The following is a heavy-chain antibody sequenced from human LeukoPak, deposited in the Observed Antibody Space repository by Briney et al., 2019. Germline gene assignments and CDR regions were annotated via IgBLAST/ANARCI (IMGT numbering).Heavy chain of an antibody. CDR3: AKGGLTIFGVVIPPDDY. V-gene: IGHV3-23*01. J-gene: IGHJ4*02. D-gene: IGHD3-3*01. CDR2: ISGSGGST. CDR1: GFTFSSYG. Sequence: GGSLRLSCAASGFTFSSYGMSWVRQAPGKGLEWVSAISGSGGSTYYADSVKGRFTISRDNSKNTLYLQMNSLRAEDTAVYYCAKGGLTIFGVVIPPDDYWGQGTLVTVSS.